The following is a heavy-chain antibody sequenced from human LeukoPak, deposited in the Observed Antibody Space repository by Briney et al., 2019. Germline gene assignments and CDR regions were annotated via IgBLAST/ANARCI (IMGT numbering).Heavy chain of an antibody. Sequence: GGSLRLSCAASGFTVSSNYMSWVRQAPGKGLEWVSVIYSGGSAYYADSVKGRFTISRHNSKNTLYLQMNSLRAEDTAVYHCATGGGNLYSSGWYEQSMDVWGQGTTVTVSS. J-gene: IGHJ6*02. CDR1: GFTVSSNY. CDR3: ATGGGNLYSSGWYEQSMDV. D-gene: IGHD6-13*01. V-gene: IGHV3-53*04. CDR2: IYSGGSA.